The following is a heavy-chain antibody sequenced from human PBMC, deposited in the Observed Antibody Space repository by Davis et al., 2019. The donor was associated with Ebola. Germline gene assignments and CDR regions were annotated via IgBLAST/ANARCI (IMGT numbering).Heavy chain of an antibody. CDR3: ARDGGKAYGMDV. Sequence: PGGSLRLSCAASGFTFSSYTMNWARQAPGKGLEWVSYISSSGSTIYYADSVKGRFTISRDNAKNSLYLQMNSLRAEDTAVYYCARDGGKAYGMDVWGQGTTVTVSS. CDR2: ISSSGSTI. CDR1: GFTFSSYT. J-gene: IGHJ6*02. V-gene: IGHV3-48*03. D-gene: IGHD4-23*01.